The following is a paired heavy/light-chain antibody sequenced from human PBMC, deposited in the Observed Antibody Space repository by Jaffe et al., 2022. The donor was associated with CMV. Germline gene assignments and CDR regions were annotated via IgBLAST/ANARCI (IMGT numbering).Heavy chain of an antibody. Sequence: EVQLVESGGGLVQPGVSLRLSCAASGFTVSANYMNWVRQAPGKGLEWVSVLYSGGSIFYADSVKGRFIISRDISKNTLYLQMNSLRADDTAVYYCARGKSFDYWGQGTLVTVSS. V-gene: IGHV3-66*01. D-gene: IGHD3-10*01. CDR2: LYSGGSI. CDR3: ARGKSFDY. J-gene: IGHJ4*02. CDR1: GFTVSANY.
Light chain of an antibody. CDR3: QKYDSAPLT. CDR2: AAS. V-gene: IGKV1-27*01. J-gene: IGKJ4*01. CDR1: QGIINN. Sequence: DIQMTQSPSSLSASVGERVTITCRASQGIINNLAWYQQRPGKVPKLLINAASTLQSGVPSRFSGSGSGTDFTLTINSLQPEDVATYYCQKYDSAPLTFGGGTKVEIK.